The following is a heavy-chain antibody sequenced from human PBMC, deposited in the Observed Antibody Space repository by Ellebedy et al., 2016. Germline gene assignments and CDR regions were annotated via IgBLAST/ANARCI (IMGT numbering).Heavy chain of an antibody. V-gene: IGHV4-34*01. D-gene: IGHD2-15*01. J-gene: IGHJ4*02. CDR3: ARGQCSGINCYLKFDY. CDR2: INHSGST. Sequence: SETLSLXXAVYGGSFSGYYWSWIRQPPGKGLEWIGEINHSGSTNYNPSLKSRVTISVDTSKNQFSVKLSSVTAADTAMYYCARGQCSGINCYLKFDYWGQGILVTVSS. CDR1: GGSFSGYY.